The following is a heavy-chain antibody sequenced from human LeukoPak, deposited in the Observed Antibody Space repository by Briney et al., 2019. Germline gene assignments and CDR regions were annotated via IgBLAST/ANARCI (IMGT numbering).Heavy chain of an antibody. CDR3: ARRLIYCSSTSCYSLDP. Sequence: ASVKVSCKASGYTFTSYDINWVRQATGQGLEWMGWMNPNSGNTGYAQKFQGRVTMTGNTSISTAYMELSSLRSEDTAVYYCARRLIYCSSTSCYSLDPWGQGTLVTVSS. J-gene: IGHJ5*02. CDR2: MNPNSGNT. D-gene: IGHD2-2*01. CDR1: GYTFTSYD. V-gene: IGHV1-8*01.